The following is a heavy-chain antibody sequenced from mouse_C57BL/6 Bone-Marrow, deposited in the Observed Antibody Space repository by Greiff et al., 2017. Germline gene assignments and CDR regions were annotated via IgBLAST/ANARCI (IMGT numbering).Heavy chain of an antibody. Sequence: LQESGAELVRPGTSVKVSCKASGYAFTNYLIEWVKHRPGQGLEWIGVINPGSGGTNYTEKFKGKATLTVDKSSSTAYMQLSSLTSEDSAVYFCARMWDYSGRGYFDVWGTGTTVTVSA. J-gene: IGHJ1*03. CDR2: INPGSGGT. CDR3: ARMWDYSGRGYFDV. D-gene: IGHD1-1*01. CDR1: GYAFTNYL. V-gene: IGHV1-54*01.